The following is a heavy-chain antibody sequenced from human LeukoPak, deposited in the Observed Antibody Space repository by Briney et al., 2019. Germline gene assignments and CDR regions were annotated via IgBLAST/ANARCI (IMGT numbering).Heavy chain of an antibody. CDR1: GFTFSDYY. J-gene: IGHJ3*02. CDR3: ARAYYSDAFDI. Sequence: GGSLRLSCAASGFTFSDYYMSWIRQAPGKGLEWVSHISSSGSTIYYADSVKGRFTISRDNAKNSLYLQMNSLRAEDTAVYYCARAYYSDAFDIWGQGTMATVSS. CDR2: ISSSGSTI. D-gene: IGHD2/OR15-2a*01. V-gene: IGHV3-11*01.